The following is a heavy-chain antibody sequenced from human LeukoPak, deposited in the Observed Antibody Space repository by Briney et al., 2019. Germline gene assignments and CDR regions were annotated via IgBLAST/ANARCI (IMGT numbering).Heavy chain of an antibody. CDR1: GFTFSSYG. Sequence: GGSLRLSCAASGFTFSSYGMHWVRQAPGKGLEWVAVISYDGSNKYYADSVKGRFTISRDNSKNTLFLQMNSLRAEDTAVYYCARGVPRSPYYDSSGYYYRYWGQGTLVTVSS. CDR3: ARGVPRSPYYDSSGYYYRY. CDR2: ISYDGSNK. D-gene: IGHD3-22*01. V-gene: IGHV3-30*03. J-gene: IGHJ4*02.